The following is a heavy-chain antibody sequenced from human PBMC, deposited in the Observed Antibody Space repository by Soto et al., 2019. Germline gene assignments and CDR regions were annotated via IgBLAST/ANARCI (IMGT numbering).Heavy chain of an antibody. V-gene: IGHV3-49*04. CDR3: NSGAGN. CDR1: GFSFGDYA. D-gene: IGHD6-19*01. CDR2: IRSRAYGTTT. J-gene: IGHJ4*02. Sequence: EVQLVESGGGLVQPGRSLRLSCTASGFSFGDYAMTWVRQAPGKGLEWVGFIRSRAYGTTTEYAASVKGRFIISRDDSKSIAYLQMNSLKTEDTAVYYCNSGAGNWGQGTQVNVSS.